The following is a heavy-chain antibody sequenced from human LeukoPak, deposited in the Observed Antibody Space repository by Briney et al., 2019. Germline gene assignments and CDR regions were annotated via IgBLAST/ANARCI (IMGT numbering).Heavy chain of an antibody. D-gene: IGHD3-22*01. V-gene: IGHV1-69*05. J-gene: IGHJ4*02. CDR3: ARGELGDSSGFSFFDY. Sequence: GASVKVSCKASRGTFSSYGISWVRQAPGQGLEWMGGVIAIFGRVKYGQKFQGRATITTDESTSTAYMGLSSLTSEDTGVYYCARGELGDSSGFSFFDYWGQGTLVTVSS. CDR1: RGTFSSYG. CDR2: VIAIFGRV.